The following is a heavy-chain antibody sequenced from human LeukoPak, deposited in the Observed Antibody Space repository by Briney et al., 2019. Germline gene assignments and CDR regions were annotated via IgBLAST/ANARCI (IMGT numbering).Heavy chain of an antibody. CDR3: AELGITMIGGV. D-gene: IGHD3-10*02. J-gene: IGHJ6*04. Sequence: GGSLRLSCAASGFTFSSHGMSWVRQAPGKGLEWVSGISPSGGITYYTDSVKGRFTISRDNAKNSLYLQMNSLRAEDTAVYYCAELGITMIGGVWGKGTTVTISS. V-gene: IGHV3-23*01. CDR2: ISPSGGIT. CDR1: GFTFSSHG.